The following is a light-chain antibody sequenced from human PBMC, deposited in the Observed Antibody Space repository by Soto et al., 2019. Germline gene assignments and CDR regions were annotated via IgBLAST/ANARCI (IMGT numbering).Light chain of an antibody. Sequence: EIVMTQSPATLSVSPGERATLSCRASQSVSTNFAWYQQRPGQAPRLLISDASARATGIPARFSGSGSGTEFTLTISSLQSEDFAVYYCQQYNKWPQTFGQGTKVDIK. CDR3: QQYNKWPQT. V-gene: IGKV3-15*01. J-gene: IGKJ1*01. CDR2: DAS. CDR1: QSVSTN.